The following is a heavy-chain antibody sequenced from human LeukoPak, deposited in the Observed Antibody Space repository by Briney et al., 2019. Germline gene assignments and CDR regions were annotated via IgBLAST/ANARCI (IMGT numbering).Heavy chain of an antibody. Sequence: GGSLRLSCAASGFTVSSNYMSWVRQAPGKGLEWVSVIYSGGSTYYADSVKGRFTISRDNCKNTLYLQMNSLRAEDTAVYYCARGGYSYGYSWFDPWGQGTLVTVSS. CDR2: IYSGGST. CDR3: ARGGYSYGYSWFDP. J-gene: IGHJ5*02. CDR1: GFTVSSNY. D-gene: IGHD5-18*01. V-gene: IGHV3-66*02.